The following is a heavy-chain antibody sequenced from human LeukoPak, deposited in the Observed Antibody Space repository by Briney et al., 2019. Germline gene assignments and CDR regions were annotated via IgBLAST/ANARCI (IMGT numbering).Heavy chain of an antibody. CDR3: AKGSTFGDLNYFDS. CDR2: ISGSGGTT. D-gene: IGHD4-17*01. Sequence: GGSLRLSCAASGFTFSNFAMSWVRQAPGKGLEWVSTISGSGGTTYYAASVKGRFTISRDTSKNTLFLQMNSLRAEDTAVYYCAKGSTFGDLNYFDSWGQGALVTVSS. V-gene: IGHV3-23*01. CDR1: GFTFSNFA. J-gene: IGHJ4*02.